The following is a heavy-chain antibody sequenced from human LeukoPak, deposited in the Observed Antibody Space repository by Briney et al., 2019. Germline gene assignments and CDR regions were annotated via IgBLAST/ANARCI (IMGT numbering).Heavy chain of an antibody. CDR2: IKQDGSEK. J-gene: IGHJ3*02. D-gene: IGHD2-2*01. CDR3: ARVGIVCSSTSCREADAFDI. CDR1: GFTFSSYW. V-gene: IGHV3-7*03. Sequence: HPGGSLRLSCAASGFTFSSYWMSWVRQAPGKGLEWVANIKQDGSEKYYVDSVKGRFTISRDNAKSSLYLQMNSLRAEDTAVYYCARVGIVCSSTSCREADAFDIWGQGTMVTVSS.